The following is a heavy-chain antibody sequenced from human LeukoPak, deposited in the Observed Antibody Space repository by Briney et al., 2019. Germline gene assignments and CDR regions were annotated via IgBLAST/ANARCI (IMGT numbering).Heavy chain of an antibody. V-gene: IGHV4-39*01. J-gene: IGHJ4*02. CDR2: IYYSGNT. Sequence: PSETLSLTCTVSGGSISSGSYSWGWIRQPPGEGLEWIGSIYYSGNTYYNPSLKSRATISVDTSKNQFSLKLSSVTAADTALYYCARHGANHAFFDYWGQGTLVTVSS. CDR3: ARHGANHAFFDY. D-gene: IGHD1-26*01. CDR1: GGSISSGSYS.